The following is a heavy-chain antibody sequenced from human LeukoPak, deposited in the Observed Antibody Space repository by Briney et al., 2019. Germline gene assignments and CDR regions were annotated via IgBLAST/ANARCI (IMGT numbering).Heavy chain of an antibody. CDR1: GFTFSSYA. CDR2: ISGSGGST. CDR3: AKNKPRGIALGAVAGCFDY. J-gene: IGHJ4*02. D-gene: IGHD6-19*01. Sequence: GGSLRLSCAASGFTFSSYAMSWVRQAPGKGLEWVSAISGSGGSTYYADSVKGRFTISRDNSKNTLYLQMNSLRAEDTAVYYCAKNKPRGIALGAVAGCFDYWGQGTLVTVSS. V-gene: IGHV3-23*01.